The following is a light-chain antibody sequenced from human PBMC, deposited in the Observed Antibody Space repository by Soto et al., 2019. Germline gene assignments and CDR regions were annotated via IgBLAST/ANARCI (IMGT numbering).Light chain of an antibody. CDR1: SSDVGGYTY. V-gene: IGLV2-14*01. CDR3: TSYTSSSTWV. J-gene: IGLJ3*02. Sequence: QSALTQPASVSESPGQSITISCTGTSSDVGGYTYVSWYQHHPGKAPKLIIYEVSNRPSGVSNRFSGSKSDNTASLTISGLQAEDEADYYCTSYTSSSTWVFGGGTKLTVL. CDR2: EVS.